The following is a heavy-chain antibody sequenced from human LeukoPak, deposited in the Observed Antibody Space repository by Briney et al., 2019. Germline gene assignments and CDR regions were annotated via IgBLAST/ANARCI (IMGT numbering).Heavy chain of an antibody. CDR1: GGTFSSYT. CDR2: IIPTLGIG. CDR3: ARDRGDYYDSSGYYYVSY. J-gene: IGHJ4*02. Sequence: SVKVSCKASGGTFSSYTISWVRQAPGQGLEWMGRIIPTLGIGNYAQKFQGRATITADKSTSTAYMELSSLRSEDTAVYYCARDRGDYYDSSGYYYVSYWGQGTLVTVSS. V-gene: IGHV1-69*04. D-gene: IGHD3-22*01.